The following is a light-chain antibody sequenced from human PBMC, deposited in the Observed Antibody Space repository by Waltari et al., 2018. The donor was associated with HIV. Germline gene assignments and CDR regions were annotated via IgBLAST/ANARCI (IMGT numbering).Light chain of an antibody. CDR1: SSDVGGSND. V-gene: IGLV2-14*01. CDR2: EVS. J-gene: IGLJ3*02. Sequence: QSALTQPASVSGSPGQSITIPCTGTSSDVGGSNDVSWYQQHPGKAPKLMIYEVSNRPSGVSNRFSGSKSGNTASLTISGLQAEDEADYYCSSYTSSSTLVFGGGTKLTVL. CDR3: SSYTSSSTLV.